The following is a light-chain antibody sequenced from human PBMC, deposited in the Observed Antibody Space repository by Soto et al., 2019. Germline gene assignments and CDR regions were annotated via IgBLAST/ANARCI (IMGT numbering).Light chain of an antibody. J-gene: IGKJ1*01. CDR2: GAS. CDR1: QSVSSIY. CDR3: QQYGSSRWT. V-gene: IGKV3-20*01. Sequence: DSVLTQAPGTLSLSPGERATLSCRASQSVSSIYLAWYQQKPGQAPRLLIYGASSRATGIPDRFSGSGSGTDFTLTISRLEPEDFAVYYCQQYGSSRWTFGQGTKVDIK.